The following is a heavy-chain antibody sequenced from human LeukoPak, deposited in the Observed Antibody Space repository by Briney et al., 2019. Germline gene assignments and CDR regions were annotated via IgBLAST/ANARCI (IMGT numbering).Heavy chain of an antibody. CDR1: EFTFNNYW. J-gene: IGHJ5*02. CDR2: IKNDGKIT. CDR3: IRDFRSADL. Sequence: GGSLRLSCAASEFTFNNYWMHWVRQVPGKELVWVSRIKNDGKITTYADSVKGRFTISRDNAKNTVYLEMNSLSVEDTATYYCIRDFRSADLWGQGTLVTVTS. V-gene: IGHV3-74*01.